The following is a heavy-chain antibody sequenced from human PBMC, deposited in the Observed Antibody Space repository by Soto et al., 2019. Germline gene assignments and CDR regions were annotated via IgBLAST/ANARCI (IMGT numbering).Heavy chain of an antibody. V-gene: IGHV1-69*02. CDR1: GGTFSSYT. CDR3: ATTSVTTVAYYYYMDV. J-gene: IGHJ6*03. Sequence: QVQLVQSGAEVKKPGSSVKVSCKASGGTFSSYTISWVRQAPGQGLGWMGRIIPILGIANYAQKFQGRVTITADKSTSTAYMELSSLRSEDTAVYYCATTSVTTVAYYYYMDVWGKGTTVTVSS. D-gene: IGHD4-4*01. CDR2: IIPILGIA.